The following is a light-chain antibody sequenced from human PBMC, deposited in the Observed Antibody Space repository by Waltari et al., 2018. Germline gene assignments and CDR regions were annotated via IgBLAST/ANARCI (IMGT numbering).Light chain of an antibody. CDR1: SSDVCGYNY. Sequence: QSALTQPRSVSGSPGQSVTISCTGTSSDVCGYNYVSWFQQHPGKVPKLMIYEVTTRPSGVPDRFSGSKSGNTASLTISGLQAEDEADYYCCSYAGGYTLGVFGGGTKLTVL. V-gene: IGLV2-11*01. CDR3: CSYAGGYTLGV. CDR2: EVT. J-gene: IGLJ2*01.